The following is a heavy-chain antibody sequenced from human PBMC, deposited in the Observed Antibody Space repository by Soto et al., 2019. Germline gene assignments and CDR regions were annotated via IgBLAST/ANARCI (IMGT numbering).Heavy chain of an antibody. J-gene: IGHJ6*02. D-gene: IGHD5-12*01. Sequence: ASVKVSCKASGYTFTSYDINWVRQATGQGLEWMGWMNPNSGNTGYAQKFQGRVTMTRNTSISTAYMELSSLRSEDTAVYYCAITASGYDYYYYYGMDVWGQGTTVTVS. V-gene: IGHV1-8*01. CDR1: GYTFTSYD. CDR2: MNPNSGNT. CDR3: AITASGYDYYYYYGMDV.